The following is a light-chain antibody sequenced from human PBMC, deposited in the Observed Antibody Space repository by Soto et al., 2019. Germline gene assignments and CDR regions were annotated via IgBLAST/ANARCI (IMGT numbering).Light chain of an antibody. J-gene: IGKJ1*01. CDR2: SAS. Sequence: EQVMAQSPATLSVSPGERATLSCRASQSVSSDLAWYQQKPGQAPRLLIYSASTRATGIPARFSGSGSGTEFTLIISSLQSEDFAVYYCQHYGSSPTTFGQGTKVDIK. CDR3: QHYGSSPTT. V-gene: IGKV3-15*01. CDR1: QSVSSD.